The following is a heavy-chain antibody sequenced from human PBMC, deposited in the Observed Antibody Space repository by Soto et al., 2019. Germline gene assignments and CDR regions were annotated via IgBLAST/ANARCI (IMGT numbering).Heavy chain of an antibody. D-gene: IGHD6-13*01. J-gene: IGHJ4*02. Sequence: GGSLRLSCEASGFVFTNFWMHWVRHVPGKGLVWVARIDTSGHSTNYAESVEGRFTISRDNAKNTVSLQMNSLRVEDTGVYYCAKDSWYFDLWSQGSQVTVSS. V-gene: IGHV3-74*01. CDR2: IDTSGHST. CDR3: AKDSWYFDL. CDR1: GFVFTNFW.